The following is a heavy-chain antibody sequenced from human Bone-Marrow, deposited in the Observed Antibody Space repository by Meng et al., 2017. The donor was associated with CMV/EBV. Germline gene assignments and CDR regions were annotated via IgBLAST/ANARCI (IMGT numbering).Heavy chain of an antibody. Sequence: ASVKVSCKASGYTFTGYYMHWVRQAPGQGLEWMGWINPNSGGTNYAQRFQGRVTMTRDTSISTAYMELSRPRSDDTAVYYCARDAPDSPYYDFWSGWYYGMDVWGQGTTVTVSS. CDR1: GYTFTGYY. V-gene: IGHV1-2*02. CDR3: ARDAPDSPYYDFWSGWYYGMDV. D-gene: IGHD3-3*01. CDR2: INPNSGGT. J-gene: IGHJ6*02.